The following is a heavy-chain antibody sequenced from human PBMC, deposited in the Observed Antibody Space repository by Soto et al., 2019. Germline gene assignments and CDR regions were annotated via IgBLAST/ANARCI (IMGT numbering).Heavy chain of an antibody. J-gene: IGHJ4*02. CDR2: IYYSGST. D-gene: IGHD3-10*01. CDR1: GGSISSSSYY. CDR3: ARFGSVPPAARGFDY. V-gene: IGHV4-39*01. Sequence: SETLSLTCTVSGGSISSSSYYWGWIRQPPGKGLEWIGSIYYSGSTYYNPSLKSRVTISVDTSKNQFSLKLSSVTAADTAVYYCARFGSVPPAARGFDYWGQGTLVTVSS.